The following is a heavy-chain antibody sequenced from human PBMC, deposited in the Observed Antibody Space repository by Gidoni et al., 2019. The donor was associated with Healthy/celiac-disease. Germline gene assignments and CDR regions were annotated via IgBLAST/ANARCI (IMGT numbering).Heavy chain of an antibody. Sequence: EVQLVQSGAEVKKPGESLTISCKGFGYSFPSYWIGWVRQMPGKGLEWRGIIYPGDSDTRYSPSFQGQVTISADKSISTAYLQWSSLKASDTAMYYCASTLRVAGTWGGLGFDYWGQGTLVTVSS. CDR3: ASTLRVAGTWGGLGFDY. J-gene: IGHJ4*02. CDR2: IYPGDSDT. V-gene: IGHV5-51*03. D-gene: IGHD6-19*01. CDR1: GYSFPSYW.